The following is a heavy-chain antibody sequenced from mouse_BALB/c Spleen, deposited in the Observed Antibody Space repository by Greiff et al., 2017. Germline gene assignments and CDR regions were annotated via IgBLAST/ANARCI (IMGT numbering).Heavy chain of an antibody. CDR1: GFSLTGYG. CDR3: AREDYYGSSRYYAMDY. D-gene: IGHD1-1*01. V-gene: IGHV2-6-7*01. Sequence: VMLVESGPGLVAPSQSLSITCTVSGFSLTGYGVNWVRQPPGKGLEWLGMIWGDGSTDYNSALKSRLSISKDNSKSQVFLKMNSLQTDDTARYYCAREDYYGSSRYYAMDYWGQGTSVTVSS. J-gene: IGHJ4*01. CDR2: IWGDGST.